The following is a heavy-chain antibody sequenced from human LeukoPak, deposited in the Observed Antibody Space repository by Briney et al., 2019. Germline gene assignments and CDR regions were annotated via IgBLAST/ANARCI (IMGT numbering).Heavy chain of an antibody. V-gene: IGHV4-39*02. CDR3: ARDDFWSGYYRDYYDSSGYGPGGF. CDR2: IYYSGST. CDR1: GGSISGSSYY. J-gene: IGHJ4*02. D-gene: IGHD3-22*01. Sequence: SETLSLTCTVSGGSISGSSYYWGWIRQPPGKGLEWIGSIYYSGSTYYNPSLKSRVTISVDTSKNQFSLKLSSVTAADTAVYYCARDDFWSGYYRDYYDSSGYGPGGFWGQGTLVTVSS.